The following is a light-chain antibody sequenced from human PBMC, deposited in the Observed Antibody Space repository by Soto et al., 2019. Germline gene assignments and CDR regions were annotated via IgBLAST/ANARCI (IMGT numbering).Light chain of an antibody. V-gene: IGKV1-39*01. CDR1: QNITIH. J-gene: IGKJ5*01. Sequence: DIQTTQSPSSLSASVGDTVTITCRASQNITIHLNWYQVRLGTAPKLLISSASRLQSGVPSRFSGSRYGTDFILTITGLQPEDFATYYCQQAFNTPITFGQGTRLEIK. CDR3: QQAFNTPIT. CDR2: SAS.